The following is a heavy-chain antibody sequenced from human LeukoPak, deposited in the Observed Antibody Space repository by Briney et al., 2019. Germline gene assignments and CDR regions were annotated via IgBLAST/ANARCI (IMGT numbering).Heavy chain of an antibody. D-gene: IGHD3-22*01. V-gene: IGHV4-34*01. Sequence: SETLSLTCAVYGGSFSGYYWSWIRQPPGKGLEWIGEINHSGSTNYNPSLKSRVTISVDTSKNQFSLKLSSVTAADTAVYYCASYYYDSSGYYPFDYWGQGALVTVSS. J-gene: IGHJ4*02. CDR3: ASYYYDSSGYYPFDY. CDR2: INHSGST. CDR1: GGSFSGYY.